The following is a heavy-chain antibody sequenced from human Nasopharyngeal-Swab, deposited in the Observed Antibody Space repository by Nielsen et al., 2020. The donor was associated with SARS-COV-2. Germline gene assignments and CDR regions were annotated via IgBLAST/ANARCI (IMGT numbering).Heavy chain of an antibody. V-gene: IGHV4-39*06. CDR2: IYYSGST. D-gene: IGHD6-13*01. CDR3: VGSSWYGDYYHYYGMDV. Sequence: GSLRLSCTVSGGSISSSSYYWGWIRQPPGKGLEWIGSIYYSGSTYYNPSLKSRVTISVDTSKNQFPLKLSSVTAADTAVYYCVGSSWYGDYYHYYGMDVWGQGTTVTVSS. J-gene: IGHJ6*02. CDR1: GGSISSSSYY.